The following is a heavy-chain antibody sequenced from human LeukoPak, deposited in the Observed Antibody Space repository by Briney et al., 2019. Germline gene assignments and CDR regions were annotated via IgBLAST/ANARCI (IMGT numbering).Heavy chain of an antibody. CDR1: GYTFTSYY. V-gene: IGHV1-46*01. J-gene: IGHJ6*03. CDR3: ARVSDGYNYPYYYYMDV. Sequence: ASVKVSCKASGYTFTSYYMHWVRQAPGQGLEWMGIINPSGGSTSYAQKFQGRVTMTRDMSTSTDYMELSSLRSEDTAVYYCARVSDGYNYPYYYYMDVWGKGTTVTVSS. D-gene: IGHD5-24*01. CDR2: INPSGGST.